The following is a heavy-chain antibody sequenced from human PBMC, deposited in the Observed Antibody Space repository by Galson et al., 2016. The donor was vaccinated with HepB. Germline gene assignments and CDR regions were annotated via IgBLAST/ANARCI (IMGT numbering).Heavy chain of an antibody. Sequence: SLRLSCAASGFTFSSYAMSWVRQAPGKGLEWVSAISGSGGSTYYADSVKGRFTISRYNSKNTLYLQMNSLRAEDTAVYYCAKDLMRTGGVWINYGMDVWGKGTTVTVSS. CDR1: GFTFSSYA. J-gene: IGHJ6*04. V-gene: IGHV3-23*01. CDR2: ISGSGGST. D-gene: IGHD2-8*02. CDR3: AKDLMRTGGVWINYGMDV.